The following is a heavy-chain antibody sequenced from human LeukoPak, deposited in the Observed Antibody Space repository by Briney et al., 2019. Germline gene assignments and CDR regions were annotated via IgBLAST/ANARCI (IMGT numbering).Heavy chain of an antibody. V-gene: IGHV3-23*01. CDR1: GFTFSSYA. Sequence: GGSLRLSCAASGFTFSSYAMSWVRQAPGKGLEWVSAISGSGGSTYYADSVKGRFTISRDNSKNTLYLQMNSLRAEDTAVYFCANNRLVVVITYYFDYWGQGTLVTVSS. CDR3: ANNRLVVVITYYFDY. D-gene: IGHD3-22*01. CDR2: ISGSGGST. J-gene: IGHJ4*02.